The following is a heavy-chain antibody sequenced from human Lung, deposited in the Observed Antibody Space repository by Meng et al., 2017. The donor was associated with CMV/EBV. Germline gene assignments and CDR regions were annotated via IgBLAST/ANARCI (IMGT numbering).Heavy chain of an antibody. Sequence: GSLRLSCAASGFTFSRYWMGWVRQVPGKGLEWVANTKQDGSEKYYVDSVKGRFTIARDNAKNSLYLQMNSLRADDTAVYYCVKGGTQDLDYWGQGTLVTVSS. D-gene: IGHD1-26*01. CDR2: TKQDGSEK. V-gene: IGHV3-7*01. CDR1: GFTFSRYW. J-gene: IGHJ4*02. CDR3: VKGGTQDLDY.